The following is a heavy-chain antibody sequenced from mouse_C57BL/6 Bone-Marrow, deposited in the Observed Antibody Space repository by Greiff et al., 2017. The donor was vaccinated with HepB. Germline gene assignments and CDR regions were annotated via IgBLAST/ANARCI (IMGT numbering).Heavy chain of an antibody. Sequence: DVKLVESEGGLVQPGSSMKLSCTASGFTFSDYYMAWVRQVPEKGLEWVANINYDGSSTYYLDSLKSRFIISRDNAKNILYLHMSSLKSEDTATYYCARDNDYDGYFDYWGQGTTLTVSS. CDR2: INYDGSST. CDR1: GFTFSDYY. J-gene: IGHJ2*01. D-gene: IGHD2-4*01. CDR3: ARDNDYDGYFDY. V-gene: IGHV5-16*01.